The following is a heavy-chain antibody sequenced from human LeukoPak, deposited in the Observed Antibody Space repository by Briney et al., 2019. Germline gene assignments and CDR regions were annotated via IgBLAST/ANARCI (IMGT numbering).Heavy chain of an antibody. CDR3: ARVESSSWSVDY. Sequence: PGGSLRLSCAASGLTFSIYSMNWVRQAPGKGLEWVSSISSSSSYIYYADSMKGRFTISRDNAKNSLYLHMNSLRADDTAVYYCARVESSSWSVDYWGQGTLVSVSS. J-gene: IGHJ4*02. CDR1: GLTFSIYS. D-gene: IGHD6-13*01. V-gene: IGHV3-21*01. CDR2: ISSSSSYI.